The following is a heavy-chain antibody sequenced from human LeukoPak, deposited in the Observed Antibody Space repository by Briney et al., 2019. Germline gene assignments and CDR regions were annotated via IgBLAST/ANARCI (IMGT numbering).Heavy chain of an antibody. Sequence: SETLSLTCTVSGDSISSSAYYWGWIRQPPGKGLEWIGSVFYSGTTYYNPSLKTRVTISVDTSKNQFSLKLTSVTAADTAVYYCARDLAIAAAGLDYRGQGTLVTVSS. D-gene: IGHD6-13*01. V-gene: IGHV4-39*07. CDR1: GDSISSSAYY. CDR3: ARDLAIAAAGLDY. J-gene: IGHJ4*02. CDR2: VFYSGTT.